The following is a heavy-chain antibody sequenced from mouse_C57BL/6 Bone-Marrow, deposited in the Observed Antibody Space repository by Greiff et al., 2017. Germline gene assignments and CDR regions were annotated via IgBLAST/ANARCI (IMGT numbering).Heavy chain of an antibody. D-gene: IGHD1-1*01. CDR1: GYTFTSYD. CDR3: ARLEFDGSSGDWYFDV. CDR2: LYPRDGST. J-gene: IGHJ1*03. Sequence: QVHVKQSGPELVKPGASVKLSCKASGYTFTSYDINWVKQRPGQGLEWIGWLYPRDGSTKYNEKFKGKATLTVDTSSSTAYMELHSLTSEDSAVYYCARLEFDGSSGDWYFDVWGTGTTVTVTS. V-gene: IGHV1-85*01.